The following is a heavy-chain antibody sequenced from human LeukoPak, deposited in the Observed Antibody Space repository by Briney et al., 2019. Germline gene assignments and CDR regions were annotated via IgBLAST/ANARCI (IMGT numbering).Heavy chain of an antibody. CDR2: IYHSGST. CDR3: ARVYGSSSSGIFDY. D-gene: IGHD6-6*01. CDR1: GGSISSGGYS. J-gene: IGHJ4*02. Sequence: SETLSLTCAVSGGSISSGGYSWSWIRQPPGKGLEWIGYIYHSGSTYYNPSLKGRVTISVDRSKNQFSLKLSSVTAADTAVYYCARVYGSSSSGIFDYWGQGTLVTVSS. V-gene: IGHV4-30-2*01.